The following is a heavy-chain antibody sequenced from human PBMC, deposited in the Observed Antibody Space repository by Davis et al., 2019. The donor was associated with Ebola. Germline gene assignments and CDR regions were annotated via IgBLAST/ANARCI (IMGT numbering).Heavy chain of an antibody. D-gene: IGHD3-22*01. Sequence: GGSLRLSCAASAFTFSSYGMHWVRQAPGKGLEWVAVIWYDGSNKYYADSVKGRFTISRDNSKNTLYLQMNSLRAEDTAVYYCAREGYYDSSGYLDYWGQGTLVTVSS. CDR3: AREGYYDSSGYLDY. CDR1: AFTFSSYG. CDR2: IWYDGSNK. J-gene: IGHJ4*02. V-gene: IGHV3-33*01.